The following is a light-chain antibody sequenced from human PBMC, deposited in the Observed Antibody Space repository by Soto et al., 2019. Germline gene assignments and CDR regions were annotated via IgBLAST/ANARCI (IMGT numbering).Light chain of an antibody. V-gene: IGLV2-14*01. CDR2: EVN. CDR3: AAWDDRLNGPV. J-gene: IGLJ3*02. Sequence: QSALTQPASLSGSPGQSITISCTGTSSDIGAYDYVSWFQQHPGKAPKLMISEVNNRPSGVPDRFSGSKSGTSASLAISGLQSEDEAEYYCAAWDDRLNGPVFGGGTKVTVL. CDR1: SSDIGAYDY.